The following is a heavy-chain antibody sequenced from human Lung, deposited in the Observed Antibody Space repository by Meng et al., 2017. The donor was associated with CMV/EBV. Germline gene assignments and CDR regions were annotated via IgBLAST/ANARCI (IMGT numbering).Heavy chain of an antibody. CDR1: GYMFNIYW. D-gene: IGHD3/OR15-3a*01. V-gene: IGHV5-51*01. CDR3: ARQDWTYGHRAYYVDD. J-gene: IGHJ4*02. Sequence: GESLKISCKVSGYMFNIYWIGWVRQRPGKGLEWMGSIYPGDSDVRYSPSFQGQVTISADKSTNPAYLQWSGLRASDTAMYYCARQDWTYGHRAYYVDDWGQGXLVTVSS. CDR2: IYPGDSDV.